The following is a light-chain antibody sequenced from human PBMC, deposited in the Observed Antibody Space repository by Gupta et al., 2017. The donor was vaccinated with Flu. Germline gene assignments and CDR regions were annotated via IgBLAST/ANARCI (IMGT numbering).Light chain of an antibody. Sequence: GGNTLNWYQHRPGTAPKLLIYNKNQRPSWSLFRVYGSKRGTSVSLVLSWLQSEDEADYCCAAWEAVLNCGVFGGGTKLTVL. CDR2: NKN. CDR1: GGNT. J-gene: IGLJ3*02. V-gene: IGLV1-44*01. CDR3: AAWEAVLNCGV.